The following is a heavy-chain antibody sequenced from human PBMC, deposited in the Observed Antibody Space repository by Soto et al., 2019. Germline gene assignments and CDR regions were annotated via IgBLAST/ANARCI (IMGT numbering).Heavy chain of an antibody. D-gene: IGHD6-13*01. Sequence: SVKVSFKASGGTFSSYAISWVRQAPGQGLEWMGGIIPIFGTANYAQKFQGRVTITADESTSTAYMELSSLRSEDTAVYYCARGRIKQDSSSWYPYYYGMDVWGQGTTVTVSS. CDR3: ARGRIKQDSSSWYPYYYGMDV. J-gene: IGHJ6*02. V-gene: IGHV1-69*13. CDR1: GGTFSSYA. CDR2: IIPIFGTA.